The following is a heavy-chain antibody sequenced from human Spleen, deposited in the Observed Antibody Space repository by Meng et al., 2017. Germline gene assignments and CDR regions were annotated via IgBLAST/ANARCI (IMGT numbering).Heavy chain of an antibody. J-gene: IGHJ6*02. CDR3: ARDRERYGMDV. D-gene: IGHD1-26*01. CDR1: GGSISSGSYY. V-gene: IGHV4-61*01. Sequence: SETLSLTCTVSGGSISSGSYYWSWIRQAPGKGLEWIGYISYSGSALYNPSLKSRVTISIATSQNQFSLKLSSVSVADTAIYYCARDRERYGMDVWGQGNTVNGAS. CDR2: ISYSGSA.